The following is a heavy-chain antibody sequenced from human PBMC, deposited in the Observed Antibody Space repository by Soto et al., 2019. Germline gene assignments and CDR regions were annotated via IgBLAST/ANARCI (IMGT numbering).Heavy chain of an antibody. CDR2: IYYSGST. CDR3: AREDSSGYNYYGMDV. V-gene: IGHV4-31*03. Sequence: PSETLSLTCTVSGGSISSGGYYWSWIRQHPGKGLEWIGYIYYSGSTYYNPSLKSRVTIPVDTSKNQFSLKLSSVTAADTAVYYCAREDSSGYNYYGMDVWGQGTTVTVSS. D-gene: IGHD3-22*01. CDR1: GGSISSGGYY. J-gene: IGHJ6*02.